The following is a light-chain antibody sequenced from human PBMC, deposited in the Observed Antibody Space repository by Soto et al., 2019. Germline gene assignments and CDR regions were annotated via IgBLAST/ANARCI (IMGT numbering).Light chain of an antibody. CDR2: DAS. V-gene: IGKV3-11*01. Sequence: EIVLTQSPATLSLSPGERATLSCRANQSVTDFLAWYQQKPGQAPRLLIYDASNRATGVPARFSGSGSGTDFTLTISSLEPEDSAVYYCQQRCGWSPLTFGGGTKVAIK. J-gene: IGKJ4*01. CDR3: QQRCGWSPLT. CDR1: QSVTDF.